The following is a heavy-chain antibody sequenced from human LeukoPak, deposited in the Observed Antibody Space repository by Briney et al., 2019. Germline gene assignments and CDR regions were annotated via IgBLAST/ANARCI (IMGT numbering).Heavy chain of an antibody. CDR2: INGDGGGI. J-gene: IGHJ4*02. CDR3: ARDEVCAPPIDS. CDR1: GFAFSSHC. D-gene: IGHD1-14*01. Sequence: GGSLRLSCEASGFAFSSHCMHWVRHAPGKGLVWVSYINGDGGGIGYADSVKGRFTTSRENAKNTLYLHMNSLRAEDTAVFYCARDEVCAPPIDSWGRGALVTVSS. V-gene: IGHV3-74*01.